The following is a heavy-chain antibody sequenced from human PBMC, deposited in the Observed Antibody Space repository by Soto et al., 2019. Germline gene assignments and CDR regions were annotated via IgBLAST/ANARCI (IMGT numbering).Heavy chain of an antibody. CDR2: IKSDGSST. J-gene: IGHJ4*02. Sequence: EVQLVESGGGLVQPGGSLRLSCAASGFTFSSYWMHWVRQVPGKGLVWVSRIKSDGSSTSYADSVKGRFTISRDNAKNTLYLQINSLRAEDTAVYYCTRPRYDSSGTPVDYWGQGTLVTVSS. CDR3: TRPRYDSSGTPVDY. V-gene: IGHV3-74*01. D-gene: IGHD3-22*01. CDR1: GFTFSSYW.